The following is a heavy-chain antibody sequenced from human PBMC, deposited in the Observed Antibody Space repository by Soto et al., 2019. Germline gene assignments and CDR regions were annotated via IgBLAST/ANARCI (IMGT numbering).Heavy chain of an antibody. CDR3: ACARGSRNKNAFNI. Sequence: SETLSLTCIVSGGSISTSNYYWAWLREPPGKALEWIGSIHFSESNYYNPSLWFRVTISVDTSQIHLSLSLGSGTAADTAAYDCACARGSRNKNAFNIWDKGTMVTVSS. CDR1: GGSISTSNYY. J-gene: IGHJ3*02. CDR2: IHFSESN. V-gene: IGHV4-39*02. D-gene: IGHD3-10*01.